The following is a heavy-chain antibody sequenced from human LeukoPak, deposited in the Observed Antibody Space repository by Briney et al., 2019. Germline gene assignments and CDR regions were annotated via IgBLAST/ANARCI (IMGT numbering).Heavy chain of an antibody. V-gene: IGHV4-34*01. CDR3: ARGSTDVEFDY. J-gene: IGHJ4*02. Sequence: SETLSLTCAVYGGSFSGYYWSWIRQPPGKGLEWIGEINHSGSTNYNPSLKSRVTISVDTSKNQFSLKLSSVTAADTAVYYFARGSTDVEFDYWGQGTLVTVSS. D-gene: IGHD1-1*01. CDR2: INHSGST. CDR1: GGSFSGYY.